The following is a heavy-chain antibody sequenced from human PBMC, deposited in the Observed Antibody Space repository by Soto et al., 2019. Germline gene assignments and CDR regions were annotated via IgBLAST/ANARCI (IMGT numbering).Heavy chain of an antibody. CDR3: ARITFGASANDY. Sequence: QVTLKESGPVLVKPTETLTLTCTVSGFSLSNARMGVSWIRQPPGKALEWLAHLFSNDEKSYSTSLKSRLTISKDTSQSQVVLTMTNMDPVDTATYYCARITFGASANDYWGQGTLVTVSS. CDR2: LFSNDEK. CDR1: GFSLSNARMG. V-gene: IGHV2-26*01. D-gene: IGHD3-16*01. J-gene: IGHJ4*02.